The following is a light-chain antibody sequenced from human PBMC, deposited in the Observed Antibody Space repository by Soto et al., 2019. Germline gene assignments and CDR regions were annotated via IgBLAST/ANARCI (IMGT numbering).Light chain of an antibody. Sequence: QSALTQPHSVSGAPGQRVTISCTGSSSNIGAGYEVHWYQQLPGTAPKLLIYGNSNRPSGVPDRFSGSKSGTSASLAITGLQAEDEADYHCQSYDSSLSGYVFGTGTKVTVL. CDR2: GNS. CDR1: SSNIGAGYE. CDR3: QSYDSSLSGYV. V-gene: IGLV1-40*01. J-gene: IGLJ1*01.